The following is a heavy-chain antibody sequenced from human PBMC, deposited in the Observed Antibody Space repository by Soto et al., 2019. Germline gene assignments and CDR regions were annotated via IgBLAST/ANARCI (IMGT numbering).Heavy chain of an antibody. V-gene: IGHV3-74*01. CDR1: GFTFSSHW. CDR2: INPDGSTT. J-gene: IGHJ4*02. D-gene: IGHD3-16*01. Sequence: EVQLVESGGGLVQPGGSLRLSCAASGFTFSSHWMHWARQAPGEGLVWVARINPDGSTTNFADSVKGRFTVSRDNAKNTVYLQANSLRAGDTAVYYCARGGLYAYYKDIWCKGTLVTVSS. CDR3: ARGGLYAYYKDI.